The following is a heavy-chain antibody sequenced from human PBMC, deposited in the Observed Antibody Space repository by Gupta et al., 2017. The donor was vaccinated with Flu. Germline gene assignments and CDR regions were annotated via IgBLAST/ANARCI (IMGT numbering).Heavy chain of an antibody. D-gene: IGHD1-20*01. V-gene: IGHV3-30*18. CDR3: AKGGRHNWNDDGDY. CDR1: VFTFSYYR. J-gene: IGHJ4*02. Sequence: QVHLVQSGGGVVHTGTALSLPFAPSVFTFSYYRMHCVRQAPRQGLEGMAVMSDDGINQWYADSVRGRFSSSRDNSKNTLFLQMNSLRADDTAVYYCAKGGRHNWNDDGDYWGQGTLVTVSS. CDR2: MSDDGINQ.